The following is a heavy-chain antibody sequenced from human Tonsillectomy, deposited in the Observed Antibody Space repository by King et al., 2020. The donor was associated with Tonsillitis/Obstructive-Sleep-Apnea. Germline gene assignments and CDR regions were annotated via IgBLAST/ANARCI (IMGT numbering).Heavy chain of an antibody. J-gene: IGHJ6*03. CDR3: ARGRFLGGYSYGYSGYYYYMDV. Sequence: VQLQQWGAGLLKPSETLSLTCAVYGGSFSGYYWSWIRQPPGKGLEWIGEINHSGSTNYNPSLKSRVTKSVDTSKNQFSLKLSSVTAADTAVYYCARGRFLGGYSYGYSGYYYYMDVWGKGTTVTVSS. V-gene: IGHV4-34*01. CDR2: INHSGST. CDR1: GGSFSGYY. D-gene: IGHD5-18*01.